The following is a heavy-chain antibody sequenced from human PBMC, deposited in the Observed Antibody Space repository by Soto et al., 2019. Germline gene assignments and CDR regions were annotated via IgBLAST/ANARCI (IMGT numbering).Heavy chain of an antibody. D-gene: IGHD3-3*01. Sequence: ASVKVSCKASGYTFTSYGISWVRQAPGQGLEWMGWISAYNGNTNYAQKLQGRVTMTTDTSTSTAYMELRSLRSDDTAVYYCARNPIFGVAHNYYYYMDVWGKGTTVTVSS. CDR2: ISAYNGNT. J-gene: IGHJ6*03. CDR1: GYTFTSYG. V-gene: IGHV1-18*01. CDR3: ARNPIFGVAHNYYYYMDV.